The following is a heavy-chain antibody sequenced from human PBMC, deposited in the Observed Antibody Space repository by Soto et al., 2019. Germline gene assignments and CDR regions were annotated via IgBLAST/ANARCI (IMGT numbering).Heavy chain of an antibody. J-gene: IGHJ3*02. V-gene: IGHV1-69*13. CDR3: ARDPLSYDILTGYSLGAFDI. CDR1: GGTFSSYA. CDR2: IIPIFGTA. Sequence: SVKVSCKASGGTFSSYAISWVRQAPGQGLEWMGGIIPIFGTANYAQKFQGRVTITADESTSTAYMELSSLRSEDTAVYYCARDPLSYDILTGYSLGAFDIWGQGTIVTVSS. D-gene: IGHD3-9*01.